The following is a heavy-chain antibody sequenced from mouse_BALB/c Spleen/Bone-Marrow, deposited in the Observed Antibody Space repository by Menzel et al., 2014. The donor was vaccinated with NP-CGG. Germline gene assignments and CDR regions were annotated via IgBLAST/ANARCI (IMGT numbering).Heavy chain of an antibody. D-gene: IGHD2-1*01. J-gene: IGHJ4*01. CDR3: VCGNYSYYYAMDF. CDR1: GFTFSSYA. V-gene: IGHV5-6-5*01. CDR2: ISSGGST. Sequence: EVMLVESGGGLVKPGGSLKLSCAASGFTFSSYAMSWVRRTPEKRLEWVASISSGGSTFYPDSVKGRFTISRENARNILYLQMSSLRSEDTAMYYCVCGNYSYYYAMDFWGQGTSVTVSS.